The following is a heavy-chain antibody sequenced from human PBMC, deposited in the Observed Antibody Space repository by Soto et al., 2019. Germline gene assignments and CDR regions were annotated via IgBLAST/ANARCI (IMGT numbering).Heavy chain of an antibody. CDR1: GGTCSSYA. Sequence: GGSLRLSWTASGGTCSSYAGSWVRQAPGKGLEWVSAISGSGGSTYYADSVKGRFTISRDNSKNTLYLQMNSLRAEDTAVYYCAKGGPTYAPPGYFDYWGQGTLVTVSS. D-gene: IGHD4-17*01. J-gene: IGHJ4*02. CDR3: AKGGPTYAPPGYFDY. V-gene: IGHV3-23*01. CDR2: ISGSGGST.